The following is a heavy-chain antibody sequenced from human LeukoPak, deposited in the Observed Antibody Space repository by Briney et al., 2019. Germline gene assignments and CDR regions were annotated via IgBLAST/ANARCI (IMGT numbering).Heavy chain of an antibody. D-gene: IGHD6-19*01. Sequence: SQTLSLTCTVSGGSISNGSYTWNWIRQPAGKGLEWIGQIYTSGSTNYRSSLTSRVTISRDTSKNQFSLKLSSVSAADTAVYYCARGIRIPVTGRYFYYYMDVWGNGTTVTVSS. CDR1: GGSISNGSYT. CDR2: IYTSGST. CDR3: ARGIRIPVTGRYFYYYMDV. V-gene: IGHV4-61*09. J-gene: IGHJ6*03.